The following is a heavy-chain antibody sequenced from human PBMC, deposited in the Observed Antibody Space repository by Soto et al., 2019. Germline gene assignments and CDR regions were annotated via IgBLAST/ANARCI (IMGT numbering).Heavy chain of an antibody. CDR3: ARGETQQQRDY. CDR1: GDSITNSHW. Sequence: QVLLQESGPGLVKPSGTLSLTCAVSGDSITNSHWWSWVRQPPGKGLEWIGEIHHSGSTKYNPSLESRLIISVDMSKNPFFLRLTSVTAADTAVYFCARGETQQQRDYWGQGTLVTVSS. CDR2: IHHSGST. D-gene: IGHD6-25*01. V-gene: IGHV4-4*02. J-gene: IGHJ4*02.